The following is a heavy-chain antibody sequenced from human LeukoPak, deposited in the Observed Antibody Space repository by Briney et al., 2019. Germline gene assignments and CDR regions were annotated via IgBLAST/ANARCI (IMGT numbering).Heavy chain of an antibody. CDR2: IYYSGST. CDR1: GFTFSSSW. V-gene: IGHV4-59*01. D-gene: IGHD3-22*01. Sequence: GSLRLSCAASGFTFSSSWMTWVRQAPGKGLEWIGYIYYSGSTNYNPSLKSRVTISLDTSRTQFSLKLSSVTAADTAVYYCTSSYYYDSSGYIAVWGQGTLVTVSS. J-gene: IGHJ4*02. CDR3: TSSYYYDSSGYIAV.